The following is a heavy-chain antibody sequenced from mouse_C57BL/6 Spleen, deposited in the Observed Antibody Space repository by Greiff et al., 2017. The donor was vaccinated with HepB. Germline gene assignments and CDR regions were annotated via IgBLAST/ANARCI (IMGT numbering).Heavy chain of an antibody. V-gene: IGHV1-52*01. D-gene: IGHD1-1*01. CDR3: ARGGFITTVVGYFDV. Sequence: VQLQQPGAELVRPGSSVKLSCKASGYTFTSYWMHWVKQRPIQGLEWIGNIDPSDSETHYNQKFKDKATLTVDKSSSTAYMQLSSLTSEDSAVYYCARGGFITTVVGYFDVWGTGTTVTVSS. CDR1: GYTFTSYW. J-gene: IGHJ1*03. CDR2: IDPSDSET.